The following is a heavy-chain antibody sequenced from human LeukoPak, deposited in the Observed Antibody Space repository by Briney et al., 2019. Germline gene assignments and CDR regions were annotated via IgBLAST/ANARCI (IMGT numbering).Heavy chain of an antibody. CDR1: GGTFISYA. CDR3: ASPAGYSYGLDY. CDR2: IIPIFGTA. V-gene: IGHV1-69*05. J-gene: IGHJ4*02. Sequence: SVKVSCKASGGTFISYAISWVRQAPGQGLEWMGGIIPIFGTANYAQKFQGRVTITTDESTSTAYMELSSLRSEDTAVYYCASPAGYSYGLDYWGQGTLVTVSS. D-gene: IGHD5-18*01.